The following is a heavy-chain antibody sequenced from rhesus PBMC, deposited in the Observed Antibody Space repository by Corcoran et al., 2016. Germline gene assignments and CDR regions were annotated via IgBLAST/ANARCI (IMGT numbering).Heavy chain of an antibody. J-gene: IGHJ5-1*01. CDR1: GYTFTDYY. V-gene: IGHV1-111*02. D-gene: IGHD1-1-1*01. CDR2: VDPENGEA. CDR3: ATGGRYNRFDV. Sequence: EVQLVQSGAEVKKPGASVKISCKASGYTFTDYYLHWVRQAPGKGLEERGRVDPENGEADYAQEFQDRGTSTADTATDTAYVELSSLRSENTAMYYCATGGRYNRFDVWGPGVLVTVSS.